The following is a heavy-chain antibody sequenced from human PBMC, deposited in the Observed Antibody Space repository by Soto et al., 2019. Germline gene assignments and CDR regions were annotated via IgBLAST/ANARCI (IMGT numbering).Heavy chain of an antibody. D-gene: IGHD2-2*01. V-gene: IGHV4-39*01. CDR3: ARHQNIVVVPAASPGGFDI. CDR2: IYYSGST. J-gene: IGHJ3*02. Sequence: QLQLQESGPGLVKPSETLSLTCTVSGGSISSSSYYWGWIRQPPGKGLEWIGSIYYSGSTYYNPSLKSRVTVSVDTSKNQFSLKLRSVTAADTAVYYCARHQNIVVVPAASPGGFDIWGQGTMVTVSS. CDR1: GGSISSSSYY.